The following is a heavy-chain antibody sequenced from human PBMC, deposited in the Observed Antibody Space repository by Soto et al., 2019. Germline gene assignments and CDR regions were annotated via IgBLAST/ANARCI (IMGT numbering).Heavy chain of an antibody. CDR1: GFVFTNFW. J-gene: IGHJ4*02. CDR2: IDTSGHST. V-gene: IGHV3-74*01. D-gene: IGHD6-13*01. CDR3: AKDSWYFDL. Sequence: LRLSCEASGFVFTNFWIHWVRHFPGKGLVWVARIDTSGHSTNYAESVKGRFTISRDNAKNTVSLQMNSLRVEDTGVYYCAKDSWYFDLWSQGSQVTVSS.